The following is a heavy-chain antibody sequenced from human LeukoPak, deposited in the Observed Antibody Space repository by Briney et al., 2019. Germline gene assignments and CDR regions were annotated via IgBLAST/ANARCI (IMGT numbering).Heavy chain of an antibody. Sequence: YPSETLSLTCAVYGGSFSGYYWSWIRQPPGKGLEWIGEINHSGSTNYNPSLKSRVTISVDTSKNQFSLKLSSVTAADTAVYYCARGTTVTTDYWGQGTLVTVSS. V-gene: IGHV4-34*01. CDR3: ARGTTVTTDY. D-gene: IGHD4-17*01. J-gene: IGHJ4*02. CDR1: GGSFSGYY. CDR2: INHSGST.